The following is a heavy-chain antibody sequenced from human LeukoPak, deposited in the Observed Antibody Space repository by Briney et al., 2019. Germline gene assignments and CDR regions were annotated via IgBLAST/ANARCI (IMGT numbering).Heavy chain of an antibody. CDR1: GFTFSSYA. CDR2: ISGSGGST. D-gene: IGHD2-2*03. J-gene: IGHJ3*02. Sequence: GGSLRLSCAASGFTFSSYAMSWVRQAPGKGLEWVSAISGSGGSTYYADSVKGRFTISRDNSKNTLYLQMNSLRAEDTAVYYCASGYCSSTSCYRVDAFDIWGQGTMVTVSS. CDR3: ASGYCSSTSCYRVDAFDI. V-gene: IGHV3-23*01.